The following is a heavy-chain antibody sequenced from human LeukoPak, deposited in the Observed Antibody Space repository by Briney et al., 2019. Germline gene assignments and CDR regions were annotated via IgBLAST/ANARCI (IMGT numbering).Heavy chain of an antibody. CDR2: IYYSGST. Sequence: SETLSLTCTVSGGSISSSSYYWGWIRQPPGKGLEWIGSIYYSGSTYYNPSLKSRVTISVDTSKNQFSLKLSSVTAADTAVYYCARDPPRYYYDSSGYSDYWGQGTLVTVSS. J-gene: IGHJ4*02. CDR1: GGSISSSSYY. D-gene: IGHD3-22*01. V-gene: IGHV4-39*07. CDR3: ARDPPRYYYDSSGYSDY.